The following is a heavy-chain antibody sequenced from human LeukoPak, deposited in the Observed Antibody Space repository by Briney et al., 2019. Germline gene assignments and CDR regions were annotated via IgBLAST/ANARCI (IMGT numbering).Heavy chain of an antibody. J-gene: IGHJ5*02. V-gene: IGHV1-69*04. CDR3: ARDLRCTNGVCPFWFDP. D-gene: IGHD2-8*01. Sequence: SVKVSCKASGGTFSSYTISWVRQAPGQGLEWMGRIIPVLGIANYAQKFQGRVTITADKSTSTAYMELSSLRSEDTAVYYCARDLRCTNGVCPFWFDPWGQGTLVTVSS. CDR1: GGTFSSYT. CDR2: IIPVLGIA.